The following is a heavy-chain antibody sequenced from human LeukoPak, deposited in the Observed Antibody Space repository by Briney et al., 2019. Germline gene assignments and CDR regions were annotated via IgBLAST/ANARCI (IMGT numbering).Heavy chain of an antibody. V-gene: IGHV4-59*01. J-gene: IGHJ4*02. D-gene: IGHD2-8*01. CDR3: ARYYCPNGVCQGFDY. Sequence: PSEALSLTCSVSGGSISGYYWSWIRQPPGKGLEWIGYIHSNGRTNSNPSLKSRVTISVDTFKNQFSLNLISVTAADTAVYYYARYYCPNGVCQGFDYWGQGTLVTVSS. CDR1: GGSISGYY. CDR2: IHSNGRT.